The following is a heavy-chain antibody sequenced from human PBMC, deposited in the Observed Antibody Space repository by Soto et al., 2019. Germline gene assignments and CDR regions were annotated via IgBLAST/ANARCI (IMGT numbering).Heavy chain of an antibody. Sequence: EVQLVESGGGLVQPGGSLRVSCAASGFTFSTYSMNWVRQAPGKGLEWVPYMSSRSLTIYYTDSVKGRFTISRDNAKNSLYLQMNSLRDEDTTVYYCARGGSSSDNGMDVWGQGTTVTVSS. J-gene: IGHJ6*02. CDR2: MSSRSLTI. CDR3: ARGGSSSDNGMDV. CDR1: GFTFSTYS. V-gene: IGHV3-48*02. D-gene: IGHD6-6*01.